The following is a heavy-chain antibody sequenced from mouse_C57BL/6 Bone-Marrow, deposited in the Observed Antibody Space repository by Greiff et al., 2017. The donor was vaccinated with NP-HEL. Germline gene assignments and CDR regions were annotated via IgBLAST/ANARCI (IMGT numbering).Heavy chain of an antibody. CDR1: GFTFSSYA. Sequence: EVKLEESGGGLVKPGGSLKLSCAASGFTFSSYAMSWVRQTPEKRLEWVATISDGGSYTYYPDNVKGRFTISRDNAKNNLYLQMSHLKSEDTAMYYCASQVGSSYRFAYWGQGTLVTVSA. D-gene: IGHD1-1*01. J-gene: IGHJ3*01. CDR3: ASQVGSSYRFAY. V-gene: IGHV5-4*03. CDR2: ISDGGSYT.